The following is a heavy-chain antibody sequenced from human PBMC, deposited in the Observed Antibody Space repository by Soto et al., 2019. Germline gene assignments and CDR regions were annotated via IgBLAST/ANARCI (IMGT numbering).Heavy chain of an antibody. Sequence: QVQLVQSGAEVKKPGASVKVSCKTSGYTFTSHDIDWVRQAAGQGLEWMGWMNPSSGSAGHTQKFQGRITMTRDTSTSTAYMELSSLTSEDTAVYYCAREVVGTSNQPIDYWGQGYLVTVSS. D-gene: IGHD2-21*01. CDR2: MNPSSGSA. CDR3: AREVVGTSNQPIDY. J-gene: IGHJ4*02. CDR1: GYTFTSHD. V-gene: IGHV1-8*01.